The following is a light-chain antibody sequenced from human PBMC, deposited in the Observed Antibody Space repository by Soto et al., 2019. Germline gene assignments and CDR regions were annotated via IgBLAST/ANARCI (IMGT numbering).Light chain of an antibody. J-gene: IGKJ4*01. CDR1: QDISKF. Sequence: DIQMTQSPSSLSASVGDRVTITCQASQDISKFLNWYQLKPGKAPRLLIFDASSVVTGVPSRFSGSGSGTHFTFTIDSLQAEDLATYYCQQYEDLPLTFGGGTTVEI. CDR2: DAS. V-gene: IGKV1-33*01. CDR3: QQYEDLPLT.